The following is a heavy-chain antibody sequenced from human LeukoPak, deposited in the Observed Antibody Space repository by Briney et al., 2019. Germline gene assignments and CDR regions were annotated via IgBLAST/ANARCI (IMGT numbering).Heavy chain of an antibody. CDR1: GGSISGYY. CDR3: ARGLDYYDSSGYRLPALGY. Sequence: SETLSLTCTVSGGSISGYYWSWIRQPPGKGLELIGEINNSGSTNYNPSLKSRVTISVDTSKNQFSLKLSSVTAADTAVYFCARGLDYYDSSGYRLPALGYWGQGTLVTVSS. D-gene: IGHD3-22*01. J-gene: IGHJ4*02. CDR2: INNSGST. V-gene: IGHV4-34*01.